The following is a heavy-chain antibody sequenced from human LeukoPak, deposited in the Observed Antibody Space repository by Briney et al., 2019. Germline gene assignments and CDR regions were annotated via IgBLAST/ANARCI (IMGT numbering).Heavy chain of an antibody. Sequence: PSETLSLTCTVSGGSISSSSYYWSWIRQPPGKGLEWIGEINHSGSTNYNPSLKSRVTISVDTSKNQFSLKLSSVTAADTAVYYCARVVRVRGVISPTAGGWFRGSLDPWGQGTLVTVSS. V-gene: IGHV4-39*07. J-gene: IGHJ5*02. CDR3: ARVVRVRGVISPTAGGWFRGSLDP. CDR2: INHSGST. D-gene: IGHD3-10*01. CDR1: GGSISSSSYY.